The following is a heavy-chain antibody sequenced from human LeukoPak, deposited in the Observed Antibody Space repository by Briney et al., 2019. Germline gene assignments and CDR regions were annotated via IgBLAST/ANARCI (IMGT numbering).Heavy chain of an antibody. D-gene: IGHD6-19*01. J-gene: IGHJ4*02. Sequence: SETLSLTCTVPGGSISSSSYYWGWIRQPPGKGLEWIGSIYYSGSTYYNPSLKSRVTISVDTSKNQFSLKLSSVTAADTAVYYCARLSYSSGWYFDYWGQGTLVTVSS. CDR3: ARLSYSSGWYFDY. V-gene: IGHV4-39*01. CDR2: IYYSGST. CDR1: GGSISSSSYY.